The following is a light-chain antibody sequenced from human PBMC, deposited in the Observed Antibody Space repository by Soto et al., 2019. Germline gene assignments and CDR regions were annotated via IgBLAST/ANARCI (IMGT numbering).Light chain of an antibody. CDR3: QHYNNWPPWT. J-gene: IGKJ1*01. CDR1: QSVSSN. Sequence: EIVMTQSPATLSVSPGERATLSCRASQSVSSNLAWYQQKPGQAPRLLIYGASTRATGIPARFRGSGSGTEFTLTISSLQSEDFAVYYCQHYNNWPPWTFGRGTKVEIK. CDR2: GAS. V-gene: IGKV3-15*01.